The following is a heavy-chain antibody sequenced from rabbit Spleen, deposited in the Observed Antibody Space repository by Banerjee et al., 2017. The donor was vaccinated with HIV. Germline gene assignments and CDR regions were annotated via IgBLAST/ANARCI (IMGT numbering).Heavy chain of an antibody. D-gene: IGHD1-1*01. CDR1: GFSFFNKYI. J-gene: IGHJ2*01. Sequence: QSLEESGGDLVKPGGSLTLACTASGFSFFNKYIMCWVRQAPGKGLEWIACIDTNDGDTDYANWPKGRFTISKTSSTTVTLQMTSLTAADTATYFCARNYVNAFDPWGPGTLVTVS. V-gene: IGHV1S40*01. CDR2: IDTNDGDT. CDR3: ARNYVNAFDP.